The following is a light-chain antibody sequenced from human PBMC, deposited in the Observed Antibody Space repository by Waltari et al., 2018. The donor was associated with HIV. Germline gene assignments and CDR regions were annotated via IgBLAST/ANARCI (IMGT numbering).Light chain of an antibody. CDR1: SGSVSTSYY. CDR2: STN. V-gene: IGLV8-61*01. Sequence: QTVVTQEPSFSVSPGGTVTLTCGLSSGSVSTSYYPSWYQQTPCQAPRTLSYSTNTRSSGVHDRFSGSILGNKAALTITGAQADDESDYYCVLYMGSGSCMFGGGTKLTVL. J-gene: IGLJ3*02. CDR3: VLYMGSGSCM.